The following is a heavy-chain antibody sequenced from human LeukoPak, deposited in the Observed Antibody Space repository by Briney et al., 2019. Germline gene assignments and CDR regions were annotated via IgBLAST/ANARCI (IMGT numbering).Heavy chain of an antibody. CDR2: IIPILGIA. CDR1: GTXXXXX. CDR3: ARDRSSGWTHNFDY. V-gene: IGHV1-69*04. Sequence: GTXXXXXISWGRQAPGQGLEWMGRIIPILGIANYAQKFQGRVTITADKSTSTAYMELSSLRSEDTAVYYCARDRSSGWTHNFDYWGQGTLVTVSS. J-gene: IGHJ4*02. D-gene: IGHD6-19*01.